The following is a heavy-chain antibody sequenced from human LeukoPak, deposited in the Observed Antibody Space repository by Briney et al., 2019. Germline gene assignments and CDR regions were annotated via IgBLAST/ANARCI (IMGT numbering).Heavy chain of an antibody. V-gene: IGHV3-48*03. CDR1: GFTFQNFE. Sequence: PGGSLRLSCAASGFTFQNFEMNWVRQAPGQGLEWISYIGPNGIYDADSVKGRFTISRDNAKNTLYLQMNSLRAADTAVYYCAKDTVNSGSSYWGQGTLVTVSS. J-gene: IGHJ4*02. D-gene: IGHD6-19*01. CDR2: IGPNGI. CDR3: AKDTVNSGSSY.